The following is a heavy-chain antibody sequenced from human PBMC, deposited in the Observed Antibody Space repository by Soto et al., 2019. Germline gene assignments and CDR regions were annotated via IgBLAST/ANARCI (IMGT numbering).Heavy chain of an antibody. CDR3: AATGYTYGYHFDH. Sequence: PGESLKISCKGSGYTFTSYWITWVRQMPGKGLEWMGRIDPSDSSTNYSPSFQGHVTMSTDKSITTAHLQWSSLKVSDTAMYYCAATGYTYGYHFDHWGQGTQVTVSS. J-gene: IGHJ4*02. V-gene: IGHV5-10-1*01. CDR2: IDPSDSST. D-gene: IGHD5-18*01. CDR1: GYTFTSYW.